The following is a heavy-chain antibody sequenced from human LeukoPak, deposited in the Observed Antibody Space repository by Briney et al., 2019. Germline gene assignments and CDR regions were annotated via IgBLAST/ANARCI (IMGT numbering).Heavy chain of an antibody. CDR2: IYYSGST. CDR3: AREDGGSYLAY. D-gene: IGHD3-16*01. J-gene: IGHJ4*02. CDR1: GGSISSYY. V-gene: IGHV4-59*12. Sequence: SETLSLTCTVSGGSISSYYWSWIRQPPGKGLEWIGYIYYSGSTNYNPSLKSRVTISVDTSKNQFSLKLSSVTAADTAVYYCAREDGGSYLAYWGQGTLVTVSS.